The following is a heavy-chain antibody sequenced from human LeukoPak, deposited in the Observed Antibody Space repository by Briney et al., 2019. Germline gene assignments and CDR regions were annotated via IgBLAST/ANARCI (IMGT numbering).Heavy chain of an antibody. D-gene: IGHD1-20*01. CDR3: ASNNWNDDGALDY. CDR1: GVSISGSNW. J-gene: IGHJ4*02. CDR2: IYHRVST. V-gene: IGHV4-4*02. Sequence: SETLSLTCAVSGVSISGSNWWSWVRQPPREGLEWIGEIYHRVSTNYNPSLKSRVTISVDKSKNQSSLKLSSVTAADTAVYYWASNNWNDDGALDYWGQGTLVTVSS.